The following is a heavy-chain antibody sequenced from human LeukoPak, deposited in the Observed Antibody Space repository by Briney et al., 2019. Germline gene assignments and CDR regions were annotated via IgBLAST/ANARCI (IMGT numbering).Heavy chain of an antibody. CDR3: ARGLLWFGDIRGNWFDP. CDR2: IIPIFGTA. D-gene: IGHD3-10*01. J-gene: IGHJ5*02. V-gene: IGHV1-69*05. Sequence: ASVKVSCKASGGTFSSYAISWVRQTPGQGLEWMGGIIPIFGTANHAQKFQGRVTITTDESTSTACMELSSLRSEDTAVYYCARGLLWFGDIRGNWFDPWGQGTLVTVSS. CDR1: GGTFSSYA.